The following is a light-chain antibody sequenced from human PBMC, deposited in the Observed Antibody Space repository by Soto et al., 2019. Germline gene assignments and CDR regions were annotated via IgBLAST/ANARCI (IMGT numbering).Light chain of an antibody. J-gene: IGLJ1*01. CDR2: EVS. CDR1: SSDVGAHNF. Sequence: QSVLTQPASVSGSPGQAITIPCSGSSSDVGAHNFVSWYQHHPGKAPKLMIYEVSNRPSGVSNRFSGSKSGNTASLTISGLQAEDEADYYCNSYTSSNTYVFGSGTRSPS. CDR3: NSYTSSNTYV. V-gene: IGLV2-14*01.